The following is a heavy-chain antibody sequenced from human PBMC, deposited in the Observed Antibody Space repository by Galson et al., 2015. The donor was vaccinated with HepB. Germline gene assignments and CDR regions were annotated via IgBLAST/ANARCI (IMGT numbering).Heavy chain of an antibody. Sequence: QSGAEVKKPGESLKISCKGSGYSFTTYWIGWVRQMPGKGLEWMGIIYPGDSDTRYSPSFQGQVTISADKSISTAYLQWSSLKASDTAMYYCARPASVGSPDDAFDIWGQGTMVTVSS. D-gene: IGHD6-6*01. CDR1: GYSFTTYW. V-gene: IGHV5-51*01. CDR3: ARPASVGSPDDAFDI. CDR2: IYPGDSDT. J-gene: IGHJ3*02.